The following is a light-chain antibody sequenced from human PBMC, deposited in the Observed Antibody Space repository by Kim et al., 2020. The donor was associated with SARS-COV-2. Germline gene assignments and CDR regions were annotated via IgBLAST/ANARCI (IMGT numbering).Light chain of an antibody. V-gene: IGLV2-23*03. CDR1: NGVIGSYKF. J-gene: IGLJ3*02. Sequence: GQQRPSSCTGTNGVIGSYKFVSWYKQPPGKAPKLMIYEGSKRPSGVSNRFSGSRSGNTASLTISGLQAEDEADYYCCSYAGTSTFVFGGGTKLTVL. CDR3: CSYAGTSTFV. CDR2: EGS.